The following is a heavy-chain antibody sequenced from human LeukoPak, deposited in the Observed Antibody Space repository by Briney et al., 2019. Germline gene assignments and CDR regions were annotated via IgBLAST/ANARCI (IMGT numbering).Heavy chain of an antibody. CDR3: ARGLELELRGLLDY. D-gene: IGHD1-7*01. Sequence: SETLSLTCAVYGGSFSGYYWSWIRQPPGKGLEWIGEINHSGSTNYNPSLKSRVTISVDTSKNQFSLKLSSVTAADTAVYYCARGLELELRGLLDYWGQGTLVTVSS. CDR1: GGSFSGYY. J-gene: IGHJ4*02. CDR2: INHSGST. V-gene: IGHV4-34*01.